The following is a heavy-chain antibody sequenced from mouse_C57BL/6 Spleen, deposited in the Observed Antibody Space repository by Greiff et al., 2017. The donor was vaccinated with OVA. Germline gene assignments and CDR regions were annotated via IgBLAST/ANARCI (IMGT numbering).Heavy chain of an antibody. Sequence: EVKLVESGGGLVKPGGSLKLSCAASGFTFSDYGMHWVRQAPEKGLEWVAYISSGSSTIYYADTVKGRFTISRDNAKHTLFLQMTSLRSEDTAMYYCARPGYSNWYFDVWGTGTTVTVSS. J-gene: IGHJ1*03. CDR3: ARPGYSNWYFDV. CDR1: GFTFSDYG. D-gene: IGHD2-5*01. CDR2: ISSGSSTI. V-gene: IGHV5-17*01.